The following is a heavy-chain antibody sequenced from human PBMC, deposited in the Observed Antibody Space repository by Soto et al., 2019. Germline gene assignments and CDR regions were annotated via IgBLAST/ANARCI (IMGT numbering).Heavy chain of an antibody. CDR2: IYWDDDK. CDR3: AHTKPTIAARPKNCFDY. D-gene: IGHD6-6*01. V-gene: IGHV2-5*02. CDR1: GFSLSTSGVG. J-gene: IGHJ4*02. Sequence: GSGPTLVNPTQTLTLTCTFSGFSLSTSGVGVGWIRQPPGKALEWLALIYWDDDKRYSPSLKSRLTITKDTSKNQVVLTMTNMDPVDTATYYCAHTKPTIAARPKNCFDYWGQGTLVTVSS.